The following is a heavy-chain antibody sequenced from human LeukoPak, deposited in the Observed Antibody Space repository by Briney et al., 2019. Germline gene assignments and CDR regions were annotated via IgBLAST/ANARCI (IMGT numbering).Heavy chain of an antibody. CDR1: GFTFTSFW. D-gene: IGHD3-22*01. J-gene: IGHJ4*02. Sequence: GSLRLSCAASGFTFTSFWMTWVRQAPGKGLEWVANIKQDGNEKYLVDSVKGRFTISRDNAKSSLYLQMNSLRAEDTAVYYCARSSSGYYFDYWGQGTLVAVSS. CDR3: ARSSSGYYFDY. V-gene: IGHV3-7*01. CDR2: IKQDGNEK.